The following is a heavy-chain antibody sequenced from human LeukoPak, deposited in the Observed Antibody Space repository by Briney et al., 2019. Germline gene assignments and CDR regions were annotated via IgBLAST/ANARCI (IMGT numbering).Heavy chain of an antibody. CDR1: GGSFSGYY. V-gene: IGHV4-34*01. CDR2: INHSRST. CDR3: ARGRYGGSDY. Sequence: SETLSLTCAVYGGSFSGYYWSWIRQPPGKGLEWIGEINHSRSTNYNPSLKSRVTISVDTSKNQFSLKLSSVTAADTAVYYCARGRYGGSDYWGQGTLVTVSS. J-gene: IGHJ4*02. D-gene: IGHD4-23*01.